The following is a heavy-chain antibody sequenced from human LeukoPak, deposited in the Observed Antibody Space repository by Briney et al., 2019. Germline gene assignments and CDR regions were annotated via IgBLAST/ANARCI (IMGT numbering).Heavy chain of an antibody. CDR3: AREGQSSGFDY. Sequence: ASVKVSCKASGYTFTGYYMHWVRQAPGQGLEWMGIINPSGGSTSYAQKFQGRVTMTRDMSTSTVYMELSSLRSEDTAVYYCAREGQSSGFDYWGQGTLVTVSS. CDR1: GYTFTGYY. D-gene: IGHD6-19*01. V-gene: IGHV1-46*01. J-gene: IGHJ4*02. CDR2: INPSGGST.